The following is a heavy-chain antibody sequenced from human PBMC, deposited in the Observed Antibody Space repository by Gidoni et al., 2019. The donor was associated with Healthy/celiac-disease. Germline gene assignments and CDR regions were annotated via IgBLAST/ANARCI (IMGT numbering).Heavy chain of an antibody. Sequence: QVQLQASGPGLVKPSATLSLTCTVSGGSSSSYYWSWIRQPPGKGLEWIGYIYYSGSTNYNPSLKSRVTISVDTSKNQFSLKLSSVTAADTAVYYCARESSSGWYANLDYWGQGTLVTVSS. J-gene: IGHJ4*02. D-gene: IGHD6-19*01. CDR2: IYYSGST. CDR1: GGSSSSYY. CDR3: ARESSSGWYANLDY. V-gene: IGHV4-59*01.